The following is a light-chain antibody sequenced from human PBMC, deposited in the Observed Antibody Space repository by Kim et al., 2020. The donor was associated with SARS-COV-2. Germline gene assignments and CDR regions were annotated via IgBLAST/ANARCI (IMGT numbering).Light chain of an antibody. V-gene: IGLV3-19*01. Sequence: SSELTQDPAVSVALGQTVKITCQGDRLRSFYASWYQQKPGQAPILVMHGKNNRPSGIPDRFSGSYSGDTASLTITAAQAEDDAVYYCSSRDRNDAPFYVFGPGTKVTVL. CDR3: SSRDRNDAPFYV. J-gene: IGLJ1*01. CDR2: GKN. CDR1: RLRSFY.